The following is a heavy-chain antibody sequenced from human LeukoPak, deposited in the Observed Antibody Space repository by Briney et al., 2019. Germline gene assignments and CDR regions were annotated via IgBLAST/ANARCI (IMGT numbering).Heavy chain of an antibody. CDR1: GYSFTNYW. Sequence: GESLKISCKASGYSFTNYWIGWVRQMPGKALEWMGTIYPGDSDTRYSPSFQGQVTISADKSISTAYLQWSSLKASDTAMYYCARLRWPRGGRSSFDYWGQGALVTVSS. CDR2: IYPGDSDT. CDR3: ARLRWPRGGRSSFDY. D-gene: IGHD3-10*01. J-gene: IGHJ4*02. V-gene: IGHV5-51*01.